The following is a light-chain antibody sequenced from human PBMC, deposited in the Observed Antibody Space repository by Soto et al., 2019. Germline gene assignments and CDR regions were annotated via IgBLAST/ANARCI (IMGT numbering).Light chain of an antibody. CDR3: HQYGSTPFT. CDR1: QGVSTNY. Sequence: EIVLTQSPGTLSLSPGDRATLSCRASQGVSTNYLAWYQQKLGQAPRLLIYGASSRATGTPDRFSGDGSGADAILTISSLEPEEFAVYYCHQYGSTPFTFGPGTKVDMK. V-gene: IGKV3-20*01. J-gene: IGKJ3*01. CDR2: GAS.